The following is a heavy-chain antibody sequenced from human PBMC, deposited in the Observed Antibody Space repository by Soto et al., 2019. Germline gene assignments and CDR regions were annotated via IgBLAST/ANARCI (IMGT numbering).Heavy chain of an antibody. Sequence: QVQLVQSGAEVKKPGSSVKVSCKASGGTFSSYTISWVRQAPGQGLEWMGRIIPILGIANYAQKFQGRVTITADKSTSTAYMELSSLRSEDTAVYYCARGSGVVVAATYLDYWGQGTLVTVSS. V-gene: IGHV1-69*02. CDR2: IIPILGIA. CDR3: ARGSGVVVAATYLDY. D-gene: IGHD2-15*01. J-gene: IGHJ4*02. CDR1: GGTFSSYT.